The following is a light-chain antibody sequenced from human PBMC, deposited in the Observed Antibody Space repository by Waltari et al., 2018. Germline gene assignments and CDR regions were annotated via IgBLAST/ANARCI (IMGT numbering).Light chain of an antibody. CDR3: QQYKDLPRT. Sequence: DIQMTQSPSSMCASVGDRVSITCQASQDISIYLSWYQQKPGKAPKVLIYDASNLETGVPSRFTGSRSGTDFTFTISSLQPEDIATYYCQQYKDLPRTFGQGTKVEI. CDR2: DAS. V-gene: IGKV1-33*01. CDR1: QDISIY. J-gene: IGKJ1*01.